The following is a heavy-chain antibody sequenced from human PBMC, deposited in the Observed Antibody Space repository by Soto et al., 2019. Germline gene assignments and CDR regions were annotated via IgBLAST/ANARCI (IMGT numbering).Heavy chain of an antibody. J-gene: IGHJ4*02. CDR2: IYYTGST. CDR1: GDSISSYY. Sequence: HVQLQESGPGLVKPSETLSLICTVSGDSISSYYWSWIRQPPGKGLEWIDFIYYTGSTNYNPSLKSRVTISVDTSKNQLSLKLSSVTAADTAVYYCARRAGAVPGRIDFWGQGPLVTVSS. D-gene: IGHD6-19*01. CDR3: ARRAGAVPGRIDF. V-gene: IGHV4-59*08.